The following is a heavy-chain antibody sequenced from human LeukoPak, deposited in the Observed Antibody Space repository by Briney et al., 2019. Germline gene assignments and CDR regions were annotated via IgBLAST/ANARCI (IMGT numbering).Heavy chain of an antibody. Sequence: PSETLSLTCTVSGGSISSSSYYWGWIRQPPGKGLEWIGSIYYSGSTYYNPSLKSRVTISVDTSKNQFSLKLSSVTAADTAVYYCARLSNRGYSSSWYEVPGYYYYYMDVWGKGTTVTISS. V-gene: IGHV4-39*01. CDR1: GGSISSSSYY. D-gene: IGHD6-13*01. J-gene: IGHJ6*03. CDR2: IYYSGST. CDR3: ARLSNRGYSSSWYEVPGYYYYYMDV.